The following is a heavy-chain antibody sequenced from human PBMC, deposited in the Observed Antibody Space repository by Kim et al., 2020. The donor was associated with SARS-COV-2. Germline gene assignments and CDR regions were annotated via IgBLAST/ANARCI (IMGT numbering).Heavy chain of an antibody. CDR1: GGSISSYY. J-gene: IGHJ4*02. Sequence: SETLSLTCTVSGGSISSYYWSWIRQPPGKGLEWIGYIYYSGNTNYNPSLKGRVTISVDTSKNQFSLKLTSVSAAETAVSYCARIEVKRGLDYWGQGTLVTVSS. CDR2: IYYSGNT. CDR3: ARIEVKRGLDY. V-gene: IGHV4-59*08.